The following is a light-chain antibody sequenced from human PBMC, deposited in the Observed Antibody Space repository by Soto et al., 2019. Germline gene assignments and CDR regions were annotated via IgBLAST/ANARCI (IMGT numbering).Light chain of an antibody. V-gene: IGLV1-40*01. CDR3: GAWDDSLSGWV. J-gene: IGLJ3*02. CDR2: GNN. Sequence: QSVLTQPPSVSGAPGQRVTISCTGSSSNIGAGYDVYWYQQLPGTAPKVLIYGNNNRPSGVPDRFSASKSATSASLAISGLRSDDEADYYCGAWDDSLSGWVFGGGTKLTVL. CDR1: SSNIGAGYD.